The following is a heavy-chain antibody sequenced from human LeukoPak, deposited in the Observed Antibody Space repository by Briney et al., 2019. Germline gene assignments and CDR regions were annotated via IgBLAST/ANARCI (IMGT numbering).Heavy chain of an antibody. CDR2: IDANGAGT. J-gene: IGHJ5*02. CDR3: AKDQSYYNWFDP. Sequence: GGSLRLSCVASGFTFSSYAMTWVRQAPGKGLEWVSSIDANGAGTFYADSVKGRFSISRDNAKNTLGLQMHSLTAEDTAVYYCAKDQSYYNWFDPWGQGTLVTVSS. V-gene: IGHV3-23*01. CDR1: GFTFSSYA. D-gene: IGHD3-10*01.